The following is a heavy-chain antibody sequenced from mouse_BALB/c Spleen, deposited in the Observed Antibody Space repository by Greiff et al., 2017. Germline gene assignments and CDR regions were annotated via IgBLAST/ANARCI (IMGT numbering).Heavy chain of an antibody. CDR2: INPGSGGT. Sequence: QVHVKQSGAELVRPGTSVKVSCKASGYAFTNYLIEWVKQRPGQGLEWIGVINPGSGGTNYNEKFKGKATLTADKSSSTAYMQLSSLTSDDSAVYFCARSHYYGPFDYWGQGTTLTVSA. CDR3: ARSHYYGPFDY. CDR1: GYAFTNYL. V-gene: IGHV1-54*01. J-gene: IGHJ2*01. D-gene: IGHD1-2*01.